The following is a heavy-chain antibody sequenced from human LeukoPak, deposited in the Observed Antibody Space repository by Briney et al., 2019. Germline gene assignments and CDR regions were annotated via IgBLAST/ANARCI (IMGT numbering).Heavy chain of an antibody. D-gene: IGHD6-13*01. CDR1: GFTFTNHW. CDR2: IKQDGSEK. CDR3: TTSYSSSWYASGTDY. V-gene: IGHV3-7*01. J-gene: IGHJ4*02. Sequence: PGGPLRLPCAASGFTFTNHWVRWLRQAPGKGLEGVANIKQDGSEKHYVDSVKGRFTISRDNAKNSLYLQMNSLRDEDTAVYYCTTSYSSSWYASGTDYWGQGTLVTVSS.